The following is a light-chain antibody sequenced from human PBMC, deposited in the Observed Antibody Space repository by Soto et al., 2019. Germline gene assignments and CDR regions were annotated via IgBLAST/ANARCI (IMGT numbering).Light chain of an antibody. CDR3: QQNSSFPLT. CDR1: QGITRW. V-gene: IGKV1-12*01. Sequence: DIQMTQSPSSVSASVGDRVTITCRASQGITRWLAWYQQKPGRAPKLLIYAASSLQSGVPSRFNGSESGREFTLTISSLQPEDFATYFCQQNSSFPLTFGGGTKVEIK. J-gene: IGKJ4*01. CDR2: AAS.